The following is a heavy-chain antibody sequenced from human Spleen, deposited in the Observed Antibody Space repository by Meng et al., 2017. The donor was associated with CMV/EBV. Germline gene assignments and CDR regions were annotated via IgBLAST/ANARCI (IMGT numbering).Heavy chain of an antibody. CDR2: IRSSGSTI. CDR3: ARDGNDFWSGYLYYYYGMDV. Sequence: GESLKISCAASKITFSSYAMNWVRQAPGKGLEWVSYIRSSGSTIYYADSVKGRFTISRDNAKNSLYLQMNSLRAEDTAVYYCARDGNDFWSGYLYYYYGMDVWGQGTTVTVSS. CDR1: KITFSSYA. D-gene: IGHD3-3*01. J-gene: IGHJ6*02. V-gene: IGHV3-48*03.